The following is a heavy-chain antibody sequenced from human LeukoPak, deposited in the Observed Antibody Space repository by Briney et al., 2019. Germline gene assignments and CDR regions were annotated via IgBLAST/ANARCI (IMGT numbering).Heavy chain of an antibody. CDR1: GGSISSYY. V-gene: IGHV4-59*01. CDR3: ARGYCSGGTCYSYIYYYMDV. J-gene: IGHJ6*03. D-gene: IGHD2-15*01. Sequence: SETLSLTCTVSGGSISSYYWSWLRQPPGKGLEWIGYMHYTGSTKYNPSLRGRVIMSVDTSKGQSSLRLSPVTAADTAVYYCARGYCSGGTCYSYIYYYMDVWGKGTTVTVSS. CDR2: MHYTGST.